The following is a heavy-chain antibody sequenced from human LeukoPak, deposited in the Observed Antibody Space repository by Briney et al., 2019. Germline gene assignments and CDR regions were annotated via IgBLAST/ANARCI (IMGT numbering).Heavy chain of an antibody. CDR3: ARDLATLALDF. V-gene: IGHV3-33*01. CDR2: IWYDGSDK. CDR1: GFTFSGSG. D-gene: IGHD5-12*01. J-gene: IGHJ4*02. Sequence: GGSLRLSCAASGFTFSGSGMHWVRQAPGKGLEWVAVIWYDGSDKYYADSVKGRFTISRDNSKNTLYLQMNSLRVDDTAMYYCARDLATLALDFWGQGTLVTVSS.